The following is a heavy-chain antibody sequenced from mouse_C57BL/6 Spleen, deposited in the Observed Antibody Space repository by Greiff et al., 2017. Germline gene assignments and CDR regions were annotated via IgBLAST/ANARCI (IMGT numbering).Heavy chain of an antibody. CDR1: GYTFTSYW. J-gene: IGHJ4*01. CDR2: INPSSGYT. CDR3: ARTGVGNYDAMDY. V-gene: IGHV1-7*01. D-gene: IGHD2-1*01. Sequence: QVQLKESGAELAKPGASVKLSCKASGYTFTSYWMHWVKQRPGQGLEWIGYINPSSGYTKYNQKFKDKATLTADKSSSTAYMQLSSLTYEDSAVYYCARTGVGNYDAMDYWGQGTSVTVSS.